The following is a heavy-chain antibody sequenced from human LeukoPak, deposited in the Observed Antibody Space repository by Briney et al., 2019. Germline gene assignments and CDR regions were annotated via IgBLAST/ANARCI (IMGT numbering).Heavy chain of an antibody. CDR2: IKQDGNEQ. J-gene: IGHJ4*02. CDR1: GFTFTRYW. Sequence: PGGSLRLSCAASGFTFTRYWMAWVRQAPGKGLEWVANIKQDGNEQYHVDSVRGRFTMSRDNTKNIVFLQMDSLRVEDTAVYYCARVSRSGYYGEYGGQGTTVTVSS. CDR3: ARVSRSGYYGEY. V-gene: IGHV3-7*01. D-gene: IGHD3-3*01.